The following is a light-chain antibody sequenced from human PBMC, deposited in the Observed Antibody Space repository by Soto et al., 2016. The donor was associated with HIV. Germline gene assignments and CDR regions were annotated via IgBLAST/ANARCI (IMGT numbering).Light chain of an antibody. Sequence: DIQMTQSPSTLSASVGDRVTITCRASQSISTWLAWYQQKPGKAPKLLIYKASNLESGVPSRFSGSGSGTEFNLTVSSLQPDDFATYYCQQYSHYWWTFGHGTKGGNQT. V-gene: IGKV1-5*03. CDR1: QSISTW. CDR3: QQYSHYWWT. CDR2: KAS. J-gene: IGKJ1*01.